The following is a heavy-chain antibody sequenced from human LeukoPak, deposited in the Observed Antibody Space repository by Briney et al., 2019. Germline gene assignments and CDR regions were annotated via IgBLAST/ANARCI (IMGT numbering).Heavy chain of an antibody. V-gene: IGHV4-39*07. CDR3: ARGSGYYQLFDY. CDR2: IYYSGST. D-gene: IGHD3-22*01. Sequence: ASETLSLTCTVSGGSISSSSYYWGWIRQPPGKGLEWIGSIYYSGSTYYNPSLKSRVTISVDTSKNQFSLKLSSVTAADTAVYYCARGSGYYQLFDYWGQGTLVTVSS. J-gene: IGHJ4*02. CDR1: GGSISSSSYY.